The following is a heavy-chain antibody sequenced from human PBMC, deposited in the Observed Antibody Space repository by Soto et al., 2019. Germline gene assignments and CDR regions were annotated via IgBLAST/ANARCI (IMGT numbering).Heavy chain of an antibody. D-gene: IGHD2-21*01. CDR2: IKQDGSES. J-gene: IGHJ5*02. Sequence: LSLSCAASGFTFSNYWMSWVRQAPGKGLEWVANIKQDGSESNYADSVKGRFTISRDNAENSLYLQMTSLRAEDTAVYYCASARHIGPWGQGTLVTVSS. CDR1: GFTFSNYW. CDR3: ASARHIGP. V-gene: IGHV3-7*01.